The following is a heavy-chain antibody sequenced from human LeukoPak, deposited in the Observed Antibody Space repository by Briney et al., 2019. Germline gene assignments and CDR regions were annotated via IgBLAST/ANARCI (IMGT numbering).Heavy chain of an antibody. J-gene: IGHJ1*01. CDR2: ISYDGGNK. CDR1: GFTFSTYG. D-gene: IGHD3-10*01. CDR3: AKETYYYGSGTYPQAIQH. V-gene: IGHV3-30*18. Sequence: PGRSLRLSCAASGFTFSTYGMHWVRQAPGKGLEWVAVISYDGGNKHYADSVKGRFTISRDNSKNTLYLQMNSLRTEDTAVYYCAKETYYYGSGTYPQAIQHWGQGTLVTVSS.